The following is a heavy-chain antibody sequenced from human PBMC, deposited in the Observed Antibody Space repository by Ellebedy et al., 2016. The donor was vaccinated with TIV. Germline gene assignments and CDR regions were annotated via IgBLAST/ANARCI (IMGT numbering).Heavy chain of an antibody. V-gene: IGHV4-31*03. Sequence: MPSETLSLTCTVSGGSISSGAYYWSWIRQPPGKGLDWIGYIHYTGSTYYNPSLRSRVIISVDKSKNQFSLKLNSVTAADTAVYYCARVGLGYYDTANFDYWGQGTLVTVSS. CDR3: ARVGLGYYDTANFDY. J-gene: IGHJ4*02. CDR2: IHYTGST. CDR1: GGSISSGAYY. D-gene: IGHD3-22*01.